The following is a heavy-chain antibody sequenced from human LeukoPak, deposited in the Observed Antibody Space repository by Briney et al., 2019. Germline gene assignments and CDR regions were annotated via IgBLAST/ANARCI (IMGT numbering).Heavy chain of an antibody. J-gene: IGHJ4*02. CDR1: GFTFSRYW. CDR3: ARDHAMAVAGLIDY. CDR2: IKEDGSDK. D-gene: IGHD6-19*01. Sequence: GGSLRLSCAASGFTFSRYWMTWVRQAPGKGLEWLANIKEDGSDKYYVDSVEGRFTISRDNAKNSLYLQMNSLRAEDTAVYYCARDHAMAVAGLIDYWGQGTLVTVSS. V-gene: IGHV3-7*01.